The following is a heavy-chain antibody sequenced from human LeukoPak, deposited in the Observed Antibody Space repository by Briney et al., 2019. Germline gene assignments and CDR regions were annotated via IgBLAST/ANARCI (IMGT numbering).Heavy chain of an antibody. V-gene: IGHV4-34*01. D-gene: IGHD3-9*01. CDR3: ASLDYDILTGYSY. CDR1: GGSFSGYY. Sequence: SETLSLTCAVYGGSFSGYYWSWIRQPPGKGLEWIGEINHSGSTNYNPSLKSRVTISVDTSKNQFSLKLSSVTAADTAVYYCASLDYDILTGYSYWGQGTLVTVSS. CDR2: INHSGST. J-gene: IGHJ4*02.